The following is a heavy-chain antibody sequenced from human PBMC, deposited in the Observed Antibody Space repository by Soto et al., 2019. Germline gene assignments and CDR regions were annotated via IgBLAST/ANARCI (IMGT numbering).Heavy chain of an antibody. CDR3: ARGRYGDY. CDR2: ISAHNGNT. Sequence: QVHLVQSGAEVKKPGASVKVSCKGSGYGFTTYGITWVRHAPGQGLEWMAWISAHNGNTNYAQKHQGRVTVTRDTSTSTAYMELRSLRSDDTAVYYCARGRYGDYWGQGALVTVSS. V-gene: IGHV1-18*01. D-gene: IGHD1-1*01. J-gene: IGHJ4*02. CDR1: GYGFTTYG.